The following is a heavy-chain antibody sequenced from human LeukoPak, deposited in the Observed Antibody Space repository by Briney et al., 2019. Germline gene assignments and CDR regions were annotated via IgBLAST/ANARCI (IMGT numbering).Heavy chain of an antibody. D-gene: IGHD5-18*01. CDR2: IYYSGNT. CDR3: ARAPRDTNSWYYFDY. V-gene: IGHV4-31*02. J-gene: IGHJ4*02. CDR1: GGSISSGDYY. Sequence: SQTLSLTCIVSGGSISSGDYYWSWIRQHPGKGLEWIGYIYYSGNTYYNPSLKSRATISVDTSNNQFSLNLNSVTAADTAVYYCARAPRDTNSWYYFDYWGQGTLVSVSS.